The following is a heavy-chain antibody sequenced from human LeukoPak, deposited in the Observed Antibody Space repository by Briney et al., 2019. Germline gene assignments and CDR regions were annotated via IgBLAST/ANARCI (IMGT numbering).Heavy chain of an antibody. CDR2: INPNSGGT. CDR1: GYTFTGYY. D-gene: IGHD5-12*01. J-gene: IGHJ4*02. CDR3: ARDSRDGYNPDY. Sequence: ASVKVSCKASGYTFTGYYMHWVRQAPGQGLEWMGWINPNSGGTNYAQKFQGRVTMTRDTSISTAYMELSSLRSEDTAVYYCARDSRDGYNPDYWGQGTLVTVSS. V-gene: IGHV1-2*02.